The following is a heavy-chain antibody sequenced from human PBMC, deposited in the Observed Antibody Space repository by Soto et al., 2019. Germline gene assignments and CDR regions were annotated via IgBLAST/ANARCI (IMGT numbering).Heavy chain of an antibody. V-gene: IGHV3-15*07. CDR2: IKSXTDGGXI. Sequence: EVQLVESGGGLVKPGGSLRLSCAGSGFTFSNVWMNWVRXXPXXGLEWVGRIKSXTDGGXIDXXAXXKGRFTXXXDXXXXXXXXXXXXXXXXXXXXXXXXXXXXKXNSDWYPLSDWGQGTRVTVSS. J-gene: IGHJ4*02. CDR3: XXXXXKXNSDWYPLSD. CDR1: GFTFSNVW. D-gene: IGHD6-19*01.